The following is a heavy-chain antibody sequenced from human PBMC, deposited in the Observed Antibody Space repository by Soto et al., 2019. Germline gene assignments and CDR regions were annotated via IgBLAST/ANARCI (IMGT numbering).Heavy chain of an antibody. CDR2: ISGSGGST. Sequence: PGGSLRLSCAASGFTFSGYAMSWVRQAPGKGLEWVSAISGSGGSTYYADSVKGRFTISRDNSKNTLYLQMNSLRAEDTAVYYCAKDRGYCSGGSCLTYYFDYWGQGTLVTVYS. D-gene: IGHD2-15*01. CDR1: GFTFSGYA. J-gene: IGHJ4*02. CDR3: AKDRGYCSGGSCLTYYFDY. V-gene: IGHV3-23*01.